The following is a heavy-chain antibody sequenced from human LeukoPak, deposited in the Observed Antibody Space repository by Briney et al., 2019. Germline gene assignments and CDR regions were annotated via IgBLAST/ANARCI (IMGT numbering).Heavy chain of an antibody. D-gene: IGHD2-2*01. CDR1: GGSISSGDYF. Sequence: PSQTLSLTCTVSGGSISSGDYFWSWIRQPPGKGLEWIGCIYYSGSTYYSPSLKSRVSMSVETSKNLFSLKLSSVTAADTAVYYCARDLGVVVPAAWMDVWGQGTTVTVSS. CDR2: IYYSGST. CDR3: ARDLGVVVPAAWMDV. J-gene: IGHJ6*02. V-gene: IGHV4-30-4*01.